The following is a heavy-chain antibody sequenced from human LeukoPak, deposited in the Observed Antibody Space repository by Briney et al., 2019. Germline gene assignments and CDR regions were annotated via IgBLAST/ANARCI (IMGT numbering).Heavy chain of an antibody. Sequence: GGSLRLSCAASGFTFSSYWISWVRQAPGKGLEWVANIKQDGSEKYYVDSVKGRFTISRDNAKNSLYLQMNSLRAEDTAVYYCARVMGALFFDYWGQGTLVTVSS. CDR2: IKQDGSEK. CDR1: GFTFSSYW. V-gene: IGHV3-7*01. J-gene: IGHJ4*02. CDR3: ARVMGALFFDY.